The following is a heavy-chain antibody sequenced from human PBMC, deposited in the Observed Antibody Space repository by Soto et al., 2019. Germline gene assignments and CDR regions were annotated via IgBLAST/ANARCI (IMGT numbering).Heavy chain of an antibody. CDR3: ARVRGYAYGGAFDI. V-gene: IGHV3-48*02. D-gene: IGHD5-18*01. J-gene: IGHJ3*02. CDR1: GFTFSSYT. CDR2: ISGSGRTT. Sequence: EAQLVESGGALVQPGGSLTLSCAATGFTFSSYTINWVRQAPGKGLEWVADISGSGRTTYYADSVKGRFTISRDNAKNSVSLQLSSLRDEDAAVYYGARVRGYAYGGAFDICGQGTMVTVSS.